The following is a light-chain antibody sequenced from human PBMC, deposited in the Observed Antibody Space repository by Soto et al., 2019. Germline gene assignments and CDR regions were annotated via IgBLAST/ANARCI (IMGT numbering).Light chain of an antibody. Sequence: EIVLTQSPGTLSLSPGERATLSCRASETVTNNFLVWYQQKPGQPPRLLITSASVRATGVPDRFSGSGPGTDFTLTVSRVEPEDFAVYYCQQCSHLPLSFGGGTKVDIK. CDR1: ETVTNNF. J-gene: IGKJ4*01. V-gene: IGKV3-20*01. CDR2: SAS. CDR3: QQCSHLPLS.